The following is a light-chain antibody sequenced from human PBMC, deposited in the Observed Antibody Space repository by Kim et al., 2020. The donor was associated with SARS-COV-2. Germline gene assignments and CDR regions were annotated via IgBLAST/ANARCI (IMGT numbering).Light chain of an antibody. CDR3: QQYNKWPQT. CDR2: TVS. J-gene: IGKJ1*01. V-gene: IGKV3-15*01. Sequence: EIVLTQSPATLSVSPGERVTLSCRASQSFSDNLAWYQQKPGQPPRLLVSTVSIRATGVPARFSGSGSGTEFTLTISSLQSEDFAVYFCQQYNKWPQTFGQGTKVDIK. CDR1: QSFSDN.